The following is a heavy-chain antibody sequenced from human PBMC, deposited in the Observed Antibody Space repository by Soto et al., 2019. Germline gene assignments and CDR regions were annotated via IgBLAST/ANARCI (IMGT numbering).Heavy chain of an antibody. D-gene: IGHD1-26*01. J-gene: IGHJ4*02. CDR2: ISYDGSNK. CDR3: AKERRGNYPYYFYY. V-gene: IGHV3-30*18. Sequence: QVHLVESGGGVVQPGRSLRLSCAASGFTFSNYGMHWVRQAPAKGLEWVAVISYDGSNKYYADSVKGRFTISRDNSKNKLYLQMNSLRAEDTALYDCAKERRGNYPYYFYYWGQGTLVTVSS. CDR1: GFTFSNYG.